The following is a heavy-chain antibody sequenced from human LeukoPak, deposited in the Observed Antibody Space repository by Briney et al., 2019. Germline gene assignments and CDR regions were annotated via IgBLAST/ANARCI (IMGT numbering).Heavy chain of an antibody. CDR1: GYTFTNNY. CDR3: ARARPPRSYDSSGYYLDY. J-gene: IGHJ4*02. CDR2: INPSGGST. V-gene: IGHV1-46*01. D-gene: IGHD3-22*01. Sequence: GASVKVSCKASGYTFTNNYIHWVRQAPGQGLEWMGIINPSGGSTNSAQKFQGRVTMTTDTSTSTAYMELRSLRSDDTAVYYCARARPPRSYDSSGYYLDYWGQGTLVTVSS.